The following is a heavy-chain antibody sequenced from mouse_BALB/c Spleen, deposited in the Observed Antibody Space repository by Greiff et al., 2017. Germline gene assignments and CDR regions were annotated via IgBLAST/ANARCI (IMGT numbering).Heavy chain of an antibody. D-gene: IGHD2-14*01. J-gene: IGHJ2*01. V-gene: IGHV5-17*02. Sequence: DVMLVESGGGLVQPGGSRKLSCAASGFTFSSFGMHWVRQAPEKGLEWVAYISSGSSTIYYADTVKGRFTISRDNPKNTLFLQMTSLRSEDTAMYYCARSYRYDGGTGDYWGQGTTLTVSS. CDR3: ARSYRYDGGTGDY. CDR2: ISSGSSTI. CDR1: GFTFSSFG.